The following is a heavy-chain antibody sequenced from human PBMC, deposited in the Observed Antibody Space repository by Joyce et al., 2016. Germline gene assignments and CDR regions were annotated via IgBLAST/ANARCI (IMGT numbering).Heavy chain of an antibody. J-gene: IGHJ4*02. V-gene: IGHV1-69*06. Sequence: QVQLVQSGAEVKKPGSSVKVSCKASGGPFSSYAINWVRRAPGQGLEWMGGIIPIFGTTNYAQKFQGRVTITADKSTSTAYMELNSLRSDDTAVYYCARGWGRTFVYWGQGTLVTVAS. D-gene: IGHD3-16*01. CDR2: IIPIFGTT. CDR3: ARGWGRTFVY. CDR1: GGPFSSYA.